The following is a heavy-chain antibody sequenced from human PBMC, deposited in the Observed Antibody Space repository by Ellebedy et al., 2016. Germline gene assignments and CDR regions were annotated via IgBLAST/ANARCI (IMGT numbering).Heavy chain of an antibody. CDR3: ARNGSGSYYIYYGMDV. Sequence: GGSLRLSXAASGFTFSSYGMHWVRQAPGKGLEWVSSISSSSSYIYYADSVKGRFTISRDNAKNSLYLQMNSLRAEDTAVYYCARNGSGSYYIYYGMDVWGQGTTVTVSS. CDR1: GFTFSSYG. J-gene: IGHJ6*02. CDR2: ISSSSSYI. V-gene: IGHV3-21*01. D-gene: IGHD3-10*01.